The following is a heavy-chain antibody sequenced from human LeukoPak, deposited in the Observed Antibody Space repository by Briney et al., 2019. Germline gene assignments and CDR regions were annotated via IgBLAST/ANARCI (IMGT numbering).Heavy chain of an antibody. D-gene: IGHD6-19*01. CDR3: ARGSSDSSGRYFDY. J-gene: IGHJ4*02. Sequence: SETLSLTCAVYGGSFSGYYWSWIRQPPGKGLEWIGEINHSGSTNYNPSLKSRVTISVDTSKNQFSLKLSSVTAADTAVYYCARGSSDSSGRYFDYWGQGTLVTVSS. V-gene: IGHV4-34*01. CDR1: GGSFSGYY. CDR2: INHSGST.